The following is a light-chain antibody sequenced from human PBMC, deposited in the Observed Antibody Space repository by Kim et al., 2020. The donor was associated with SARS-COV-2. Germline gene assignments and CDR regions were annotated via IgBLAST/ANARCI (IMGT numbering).Light chain of an antibody. CDR2: DGT. CDR1: QGINSA. CDR3: QQYHNYPIT. Sequence: SVGYRVSITCRASQGINSALAWYQQKPGKSPKFLIYDGTSLESGVPSRFSGSGSGTDFTLIISSLQPEDFATYYCQQYHNYPITFGQGTRLEIK. J-gene: IGKJ5*01. V-gene: IGKV1D-13*01.